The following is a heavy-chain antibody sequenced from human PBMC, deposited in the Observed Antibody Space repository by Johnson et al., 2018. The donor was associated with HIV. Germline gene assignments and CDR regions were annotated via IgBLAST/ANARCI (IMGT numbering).Heavy chain of an antibody. J-gene: IGHJ3*02. Sequence: VQLVESGGGVVQPGRSLRLSCAASGFTFSSYAMHWVRQAPGKGLEWVAVISFDGKNKFYADSVKGRFTISRDNSKSTLYLQMNSLRAEDTAVYYCARSVNAGRPFDIWGQGTLVTVSS. CDR2: ISFDGKNK. CDR1: GFTFSSYA. D-gene: IGHD2-8*01. CDR3: ARSVNAGRPFDI. V-gene: IGHV3-30*04.